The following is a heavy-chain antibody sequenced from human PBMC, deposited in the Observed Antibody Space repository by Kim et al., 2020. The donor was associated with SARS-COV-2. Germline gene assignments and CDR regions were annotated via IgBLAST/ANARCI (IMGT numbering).Heavy chain of an antibody. V-gene: IGHV3-23*03. J-gene: IGHJ4*02. D-gene: IGHD6-13*01. CDR1: GFTFSSYA. CDR2: IYSGGSST. CDR3: AKDGLAAAGIFDY. Sequence: GGSLRLSCAASGFTFSSYAMSWVRQAPGKGLEWFSVIYSGGSSTYYADSVKGRFTISRDNSKNTLYLQMNSLRAEDTAVYYCAKDGLAAAGIFDYWGQGTLVTVSS.